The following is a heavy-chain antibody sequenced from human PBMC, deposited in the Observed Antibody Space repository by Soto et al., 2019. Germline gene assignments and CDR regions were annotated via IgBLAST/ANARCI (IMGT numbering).Heavy chain of an antibody. Sequence: EVQLVETGGGLIQPGGSLRLSCAASGFTVTDNYIIWVRQPPGKGLEWVSTTVIGGGTNYADTVKGRFTVSRDNSKNTLYLQMNNLRVEDTAVYYCARIPPSAIQGWAFGMDVWGQGTTVFVSS. CDR3: ARIPPSAIQGWAFGMDV. D-gene: IGHD2-2*01. CDR1: GFTVTDNY. J-gene: IGHJ6*02. V-gene: IGHV3-53*02. CDR2: TVIGGGT.